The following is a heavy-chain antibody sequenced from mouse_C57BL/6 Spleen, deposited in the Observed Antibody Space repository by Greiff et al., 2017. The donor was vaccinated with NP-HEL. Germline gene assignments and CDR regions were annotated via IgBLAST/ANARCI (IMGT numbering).Heavy chain of an antibody. D-gene: IGHD2-1*01. CDR3: ARERDYGKVFDY. J-gene: IGHJ2*01. CDR2: IYPSDSET. Sequence: QVQLKQPGAELVRPGSSVKLSCKASGYTFTSYWMDWVKQRPGQGLEWIGNIYPSDSETHYNQKFKDKATLTVDKSSSTAYMQLSSLTSEDSAVYYCARERDYGKVFDYWGQGTTLTVSS. V-gene: IGHV1-61*01. CDR1: GYTFTSYW.